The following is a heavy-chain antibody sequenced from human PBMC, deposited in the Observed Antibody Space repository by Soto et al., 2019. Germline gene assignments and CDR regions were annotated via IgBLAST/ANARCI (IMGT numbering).Heavy chain of an antibody. D-gene: IGHD5-12*01. CDR3: EKGSIEYSASVDN. CDR2: ISARGGSS. Sequence: EVHLLESGGGWVQPGGSLRLSCAASGFSFNSYAMFWVRQAPGKGLEWVSVISARGGSSYFADSVKGRFTISRDNPKNVLSLEMNRLRAEDTAIYFCEKGSIEYSASVDNWGQGTLVLVSS. CDR1: GFSFNSYA. V-gene: IGHV3-23*01. J-gene: IGHJ4*02.